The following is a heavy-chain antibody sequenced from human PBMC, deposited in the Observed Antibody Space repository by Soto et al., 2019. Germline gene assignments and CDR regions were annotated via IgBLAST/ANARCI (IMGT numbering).Heavy chain of an antibody. D-gene: IGHD2-8*02. CDR1: GYTFTSYA. J-gene: IGHJ4*02. CDR3: ARGDWWLFDY. CDR2: INAGNGNT. V-gene: IGHV1-3*05. Sequence: QVQLVQSGAEEKKPGASVKVSCKASGYTFTSYAIHWVRQAPGQRLEWMGWINAGNGNTKYSQKFQGRVTITRDTSASTDYMELSSLKSEDTAVYYCARGDWWLFDYWGQGTLGTAST.